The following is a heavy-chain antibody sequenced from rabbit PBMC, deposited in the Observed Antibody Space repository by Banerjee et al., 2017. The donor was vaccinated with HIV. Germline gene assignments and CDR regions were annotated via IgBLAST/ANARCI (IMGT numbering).Heavy chain of an antibody. D-gene: IGHD4-2*01. J-gene: IGHJ4*01. CDR3: ARDPGVYAGWGNAEFNL. Sequence: QSLEESGGGLVQPEGSLTLTCTASGFDFSSNAMCWVRQAPGKGLEWVACSYAGSSGSTYYASWAKGRFTISKTSSTTVTLQMTSLTAADTATYFCARDPGVYAGWGNAEFNLWGPGTLVTVS. V-gene: IGHV1S40*01. CDR2: SYAGSSGST. CDR1: GFDFSSNA.